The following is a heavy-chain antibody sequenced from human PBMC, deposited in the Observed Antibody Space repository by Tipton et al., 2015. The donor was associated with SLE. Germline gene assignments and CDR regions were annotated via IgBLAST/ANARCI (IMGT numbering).Heavy chain of an antibody. CDR3: AREVVTHPDYYYYGMDV. V-gene: IGHV1-18*01. J-gene: IGHJ6*02. D-gene: IGHD4-23*01. CDR2: ISAYNGNT. Sequence: QLVQSGAEVKKPGASVKVSCKASGYTFTSYGISWVRQAPGQGLEWMGWISAYNGNTNYAQKLQGRVTMTTDTSTSTAYMELRSLRSDDTAVYYCAREVVTHPDYYYYGMDVWGQGTTVTVSS. CDR1: GYTFTSYG.